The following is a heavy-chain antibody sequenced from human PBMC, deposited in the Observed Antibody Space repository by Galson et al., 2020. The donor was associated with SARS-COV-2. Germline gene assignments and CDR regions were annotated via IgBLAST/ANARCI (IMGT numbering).Heavy chain of an antibody. CDR1: GFTFSDHA. J-gene: IGHJ4*02. D-gene: IGHD6-19*01. V-gene: IGHV3-33*01. CDR3: ARDGQSSRGWSFVY. Sequence: GGSLRLSCAASGFTFSDHAMHWVRQAPGKGLEWVAQIFFDGSEKYYGDSVRGRFTISRDSSKNTVYLQMNNLRVDDTAVYYCARDGQSSRGWSFVYWGQGTLLIVSS. CDR2: IFFDGSEK.